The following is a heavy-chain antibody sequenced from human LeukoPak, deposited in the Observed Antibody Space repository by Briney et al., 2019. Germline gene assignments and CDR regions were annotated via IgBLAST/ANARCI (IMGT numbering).Heavy chain of an antibody. CDR3: ARRAGALYYYDTSGPFDH. CDR2: ISSSSSYI. D-gene: IGHD3-22*01. J-gene: IGHJ4*02. V-gene: IGHV3-21*04. Sequence: GGSLRLSCAASGFTFSSYSMNWVRQAPGKGLEWVSSISSSSSYIYYADLVKGRFTISRDNAKNSLYLQMNSLRADDTAVYFCARRAGALYYYDTSGPFDHWGRGTLVTVSS. CDR1: GFTFSSYS.